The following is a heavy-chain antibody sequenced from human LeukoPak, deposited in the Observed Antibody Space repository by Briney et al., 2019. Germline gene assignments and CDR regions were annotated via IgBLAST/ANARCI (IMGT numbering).Heavy chain of an antibody. CDR1: GYGFTTYW. CDR3: ARYGGSSARFSDY. Sequence: GESLKISCNGSGYGFTTYWIGWVRQMPGEGLEWMGTIYPSDSDTKYSPSFRGQVTISAVKSITTAYLQWNSLQASDTAIYYCARYGGSSARFSDYWGQGTLVTVSS. CDR2: IYPSDSDT. J-gene: IGHJ4*02. V-gene: IGHV5-51*01. D-gene: IGHD4-23*01.